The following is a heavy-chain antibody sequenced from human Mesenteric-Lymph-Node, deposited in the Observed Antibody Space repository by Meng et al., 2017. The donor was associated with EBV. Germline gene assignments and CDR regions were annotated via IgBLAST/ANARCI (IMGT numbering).Heavy chain of an antibody. CDR2: SGRS. CDR3: ARRLHYYGCLGS. CDR1: GGAISSDL. J-gene: IGHJ4*02. D-gene: IGHD3-10*01. Sequence: LQRQESGPGLVKPSETLSLTCSISGGAISSDLWGWIRQPPGKGLEWIGDSGRSNYNPSLKSRVTISVDTSKNQFSLKLSSVTAADTAVYYCARRLHYYGCLGSWSQGTLVTVSS. V-gene: IGHV4-39*01.